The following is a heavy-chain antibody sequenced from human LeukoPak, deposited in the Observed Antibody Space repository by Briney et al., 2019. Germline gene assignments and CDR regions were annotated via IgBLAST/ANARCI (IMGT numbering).Heavy chain of an antibody. J-gene: IGHJ4*02. Sequence: GGSLRLSCAASGFTFNTYVMHWVRQAPGKGLVWVARIDTGGKTKTYADSVKGRFTISRDNAKNMLYVQMNSLRAEDTAVYYCVRDKDGYNFWGQGTLVSVSS. CDR1: GFTFNTYV. CDR3: VRDKDGYNF. V-gene: IGHV3-74*01. CDR2: IDTGGKTK. D-gene: IGHD5-12*01.